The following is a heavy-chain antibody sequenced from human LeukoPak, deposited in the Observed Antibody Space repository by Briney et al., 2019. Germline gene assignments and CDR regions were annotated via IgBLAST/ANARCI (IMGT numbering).Heavy chain of an antibody. V-gene: IGHV4-38-2*01. CDR2: IYHSGST. J-gene: IGHJ6*03. CDR3: ARHLSYYYYMDV. CDR1: GYSISSGYY. Sequence: SETLSLTCAVSGYSISSGYYWGRIRQPPGKGLEWIGSIYHSGSTYYNPSLKSRVTISVDTSKNQFSLKLRSVAAADTAVYYCARHLSYYYYMDVWAKGTTVTVFS.